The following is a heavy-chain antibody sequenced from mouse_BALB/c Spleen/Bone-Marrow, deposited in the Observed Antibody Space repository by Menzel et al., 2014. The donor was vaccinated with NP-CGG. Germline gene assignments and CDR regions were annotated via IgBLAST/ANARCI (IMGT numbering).Heavy chain of an antibody. CDR2: ISSGGSYT. J-gene: IGHJ3*01. V-gene: IGHV5-9-3*01. Sequence: EVKLVESGGGLVKPGGSLKLSCAASGFTFSSYAMSWVRQTPEKRLEWVATISSGGSYTYYPDSVKGRFTISRVNAKNTLYLQMSSLRSEDTAMYYCARKSYYDYDGRPWFAYWGQGTLATVSA. CDR1: GFTFSSYA. CDR3: ARKSYYDYDGRPWFAY. D-gene: IGHD2-4*01.